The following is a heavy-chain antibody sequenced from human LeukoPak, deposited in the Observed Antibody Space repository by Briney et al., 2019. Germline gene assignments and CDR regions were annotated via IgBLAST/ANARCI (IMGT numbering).Heavy chain of an antibody. V-gene: IGHV4-59*08. CDR3: ARGFQQLVSH. CDR2: IYYSGST. D-gene: IGHD6-13*01. CDR1: GGSISSYY. Sequence: SETLSLTCTVSGGSISSYYWSWIRQPPGKGLEWIGYIYYSGSTNYNPSLKSRVTISVDTSKNQFSLKLSSVTAADTAVYYCARGFQQLVSHWGQGTLVTVSS. J-gene: IGHJ4*02.